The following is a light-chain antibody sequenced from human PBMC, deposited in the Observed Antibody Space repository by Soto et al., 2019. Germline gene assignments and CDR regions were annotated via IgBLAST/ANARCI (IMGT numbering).Light chain of an antibody. CDR1: QSISSW. CDR2: DAS. CDR3: QQYNSYSHT. J-gene: IGKJ2*01. V-gene: IGKV1-5*01. Sequence: DIQMTQSHSTLSASVGDRVTITCRASQSISSWLAWYQQKPGKAPKLLIYDASSLESGVPSRFSGSGSGTEFTLTISSLQPDDFATYYCQQYNSYSHTFGQGTKLEIK.